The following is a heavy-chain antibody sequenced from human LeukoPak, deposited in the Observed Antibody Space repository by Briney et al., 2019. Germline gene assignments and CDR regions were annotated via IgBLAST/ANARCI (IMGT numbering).Heavy chain of an antibody. CDR1: GYTFTSYY. CDR2: INPSGGST. Sequence: ASVKVSCKASGYTFTSYYMHWVRQAPGQGLEWMGVINPSGGSTSYAQKFQGRVTMTRDTSISTAYMELSRLRSDDTAVYYCVYGDYADYWGQGTLVTVSS. J-gene: IGHJ4*02. V-gene: IGHV1-46*01. D-gene: IGHD4-17*01. CDR3: VYGDYADY.